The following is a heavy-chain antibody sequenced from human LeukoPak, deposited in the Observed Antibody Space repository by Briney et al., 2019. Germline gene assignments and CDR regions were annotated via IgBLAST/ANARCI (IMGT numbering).Heavy chain of an antibody. CDR1: GGSVSYDY. V-gene: IGHV4-59*08. CDR2: VYYLGST. CDR3: ARHSGSGVIADN. D-gene: IGHD3-10*01. Sequence: PSETLSLTCTVSGGSVSYDYCSWIRPPPGRGLEWIGYVYYLGSTNYNPSLKSRVTISVDTSKSQFSLKLSSVTAEDTAVYYCARHSGSGVIADNWGQGILVTVSS. J-gene: IGHJ4*02.